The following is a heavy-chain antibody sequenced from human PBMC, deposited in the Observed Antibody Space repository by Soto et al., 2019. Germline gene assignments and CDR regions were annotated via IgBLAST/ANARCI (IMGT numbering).Heavy chain of an antibody. CDR2: TYYRSKWYN. V-gene: IGHV6-1*01. CDR1: GESVSSNSAA. J-gene: IGHJ6*03. D-gene: IGHD6-6*01. CDR3: ARGSSSANDYYYYMDV. Sequence: SQTLSLTCAISGESVSSNSAAWNWIRQSPSRGLEWLGRTYYRSKWYNDYAVSVKSQITINPDTSKNQFSLQLNSVTPEDTAVYYCARGSSSANDYYYYMDVWGKGTTVTVS.